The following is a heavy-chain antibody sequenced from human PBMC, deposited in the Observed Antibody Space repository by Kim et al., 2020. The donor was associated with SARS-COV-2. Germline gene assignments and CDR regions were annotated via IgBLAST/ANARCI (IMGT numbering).Heavy chain of an antibody. V-gene: IGHV3-74*03. CDR3: ARDRGKQDDY. CDR2: INRDGSRA. Sequence: GGSLRLSCAASGFTLSTYWMHWVRQPPGKGLMWVSHINRDGSRAAYADSVRGRFTVSRDNAKNTLYLQMDSLRAEDKAVYYCARDRGKQDDYWGQGTLVT. J-gene: IGHJ4*02. CDR1: GFTLSTYW. D-gene: IGHD5-12*01.